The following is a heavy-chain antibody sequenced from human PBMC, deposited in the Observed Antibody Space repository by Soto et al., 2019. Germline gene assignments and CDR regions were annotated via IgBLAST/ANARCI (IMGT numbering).Heavy chain of an antibody. CDR1: GYIFTNYA. Sequence: QVQLVQSGAEVKKPGASVKFSCKASGYIFTNYAIHWVRQAPGQSLEWMGWIDAGNGKTDYSETSQGRVTFTSDTSASTAYMELSSLRSADTAVYYCARDRTIQLERRGAPDYWGQGTLVIVSS. CDR3: ARDRTIQLERRGAPDY. J-gene: IGHJ4*02. V-gene: IGHV1-3*01. CDR2: IDAGNGKT. D-gene: IGHD1-1*01.